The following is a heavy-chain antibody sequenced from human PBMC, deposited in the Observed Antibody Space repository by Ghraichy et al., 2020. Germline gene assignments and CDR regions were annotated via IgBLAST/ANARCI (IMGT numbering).Heavy chain of an antibody. V-gene: IGHV1-18*04. Sequence: VKVSCKASGYTFTSYGISWVRQAPGQGLEWMGWISAYNGNTNYAQKLQGRVTMTTDTSTSTAYMELRSLRSDDTAVYYCARAIAAAGTLYYYYGMDVWGQGTTVTVSS. CDR1: GYTFTSYG. D-gene: IGHD6-13*01. J-gene: IGHJ6*02. CDR2: ISAYNGNT. CDR3: ARAIAAAGTLYYYYGMDV.